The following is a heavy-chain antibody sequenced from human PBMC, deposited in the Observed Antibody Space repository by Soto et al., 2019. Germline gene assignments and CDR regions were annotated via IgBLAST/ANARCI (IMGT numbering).Heavy chain of an antibody. V-gene: IGHV1-2*04. CDR1: GYTFTGYY. CDR3: ARGLQVTRSMDV. Sequence: ASVKVSCKASGYTFTGYYMHWVRQAPGQGLEWMGWINPNSGGTNYAQKIQGWVTMTRDTSISTAYMELSRLRSDDTAVYYCARGLQVTRSMDVWGQGTTVTVSS. CDR2: INPNSGGT. D-gene: IGHD4-4*01. J-gene: IGHJ6*02.